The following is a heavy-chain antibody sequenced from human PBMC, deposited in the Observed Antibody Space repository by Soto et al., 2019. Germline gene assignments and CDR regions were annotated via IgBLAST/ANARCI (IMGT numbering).Heavy chain of an antibody. CDR3: ARSEHVVVVAATPYYYYYGMDV. J-gene: IGHJ6*02. Sequence: SLKISCKGSGYSFTSYWIGWVRQMPGKGLEWMGIIYPGDSDTRYSPSFQGQVTISADKSISTAYLQWSSLKASDTAMYYCARSEHVVVVAATPYYYYYGMDVWGQGTTVTVSS. CDR1: GYSFTSYW. V-gene: IGHV5-51*01. D-gene: IGHD2-15*01. CDR2: IYPGDSDT.